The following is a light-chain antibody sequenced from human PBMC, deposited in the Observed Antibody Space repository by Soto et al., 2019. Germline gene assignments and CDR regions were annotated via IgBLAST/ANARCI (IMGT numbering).Light chain of an antibody. V-gene: IGKV3-11*01. CDR3: QQRSNWPRT. J-gene: IGKJ1*01. CDR2: DVS. Sequence: MTQSPATLSVSPGERATTYCRAIQSFSSKLAWYQQKPGQSPRVLIYDVSNRATGIPTRFSGSGSGTDFTLTISSLEPEDFAVYYCQQRSNWPRTFGQGTEVDI. CDR1: QSFSSK.